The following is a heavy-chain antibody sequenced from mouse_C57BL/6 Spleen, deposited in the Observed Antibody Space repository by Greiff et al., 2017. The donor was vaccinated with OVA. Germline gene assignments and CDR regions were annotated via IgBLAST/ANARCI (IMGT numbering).Heavy chain of an antibody. Sequence: EADGGLVQPKGSLKLSCAASGFSFNTYAMNWVRQAPGKGLEWVARIRSKSNNYATYYADSVKDRFTISRDDSESMLYLQMNNLKTEDTAMYYCVRLLITTVDYAMDYWGQGTSVTVSS. D-gene: IGHD1-1*01. J-gene: IGHJ4*01. V-gene: IGHV10-1*01. CDR1: GFSFNTYA. CDR2: IRSKSNNYAT. CDR3: VRLLITTVDYAMDY.